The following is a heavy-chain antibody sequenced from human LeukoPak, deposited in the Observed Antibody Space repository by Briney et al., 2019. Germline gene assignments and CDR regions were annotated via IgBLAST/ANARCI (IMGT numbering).Heavy chain of an antibody. J-gene: IGHJ6*03. CDR3: ARGFVVPAAISYYYYMDV. Sequence: SETLSLTCTVPGGSISSYYWSWIRQPAGKGLEWIGRIYTSGSTNYNPSLKSRVTMSVDTSKNQFSLKLSSVTAADTAVYYCARGFVVPAAISYYYYMDVWGKGTTVTVSS. D-gene: IGHD2-2*01. V-gene: IGHV4-4*07. CDR2: IYTSGST. CDR1: GGSISSYY.